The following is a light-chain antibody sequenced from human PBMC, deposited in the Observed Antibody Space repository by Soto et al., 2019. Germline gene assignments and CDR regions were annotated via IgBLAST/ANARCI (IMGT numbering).Light chain of an antibody. CDR1: SSDVGAYNY. CDR3: NSYTSSSTQV. V-gene: IGLV2-14*01. CDR2: DVI. Sequence: QSVLTQPASVSGSPGQSITISCTGTSSDVGAYNYVSWYQQHPGKAPKLMIYDVINRPSGVSNRFSGSKSGNTASLTISGLQAEDEADYYCNSYTSSSTQVFGTGTKLTVL. J-gene: IGLJ1*01.